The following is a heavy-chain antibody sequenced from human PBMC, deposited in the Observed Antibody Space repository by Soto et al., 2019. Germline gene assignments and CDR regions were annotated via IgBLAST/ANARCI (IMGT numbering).Heavy chain of an antibody. CDR2: TYYSGCT. D-gene: IGHD4-17*01. CDR3: ARIPTYGDPYYYYGMDV. Sequence: SETLSLTCTVSGGSISSSSYYWGWIRQPPGKGLEWIGCTYYSGCTYYNPSLKSRVTISVDTSKNQFSLKLSSVTTADTAVYYCARIPTYGDPYYYYGMDVWGQGTTVTVSS. CDR1: GGSISSSSYY. J-gene: IGHJ6*02. V-gene: IGHV4-39*01.